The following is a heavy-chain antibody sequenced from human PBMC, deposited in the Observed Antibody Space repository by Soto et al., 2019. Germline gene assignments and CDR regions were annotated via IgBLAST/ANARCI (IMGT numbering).Heavy chain of an antibody. CDR1: GGSISSYY. V-gene: IGHV4-59*12. J-gene: IGHJ4*02. Sequence: PSETLSLTCTVSGGSISSYYWSWIRQPPGKGLEWIGYIYYSGSTYYNPSLKSRVTISVDTSKNQFSLKLSSVTAADTAVYYCARGLTLRSSGGIDYFDYWGQGTLVTVSS. CDR2: IYYSGST. CDR3: ARGLTLRSSGGIDYFDY. D-gene: IGHD2-15*01.